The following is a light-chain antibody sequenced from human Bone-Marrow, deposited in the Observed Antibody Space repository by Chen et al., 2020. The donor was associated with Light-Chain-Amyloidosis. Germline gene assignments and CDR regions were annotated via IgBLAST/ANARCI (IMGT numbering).Light chain of an antibody. CDR3: QSADSSGTYEVI. V-gene: IGLV3-25*03. Sequence: SHELTQPPSVSVSPGHTASITCSGDDLPTKYAYWYQQKPGQAPVLVIHRDTERPSGIAERFSGSSSGTTATLTISGVQAEDEADYHCQSADSSGTYEVIFGGGTKLTV. J-gene: IGLJ2*01. CDR2: RDT. CDR1: DLPTKY.